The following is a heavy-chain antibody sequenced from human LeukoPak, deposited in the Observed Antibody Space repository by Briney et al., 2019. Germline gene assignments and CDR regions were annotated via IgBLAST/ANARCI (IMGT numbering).Heavy chain of an antibody. J-gene: IGHJ4*02. V-gene: IGHV3-21*01. CDR3: ARGPPYDY. CDR1: GFTFSSYS. CDR2: ISSSSSSYI. Sequence: PGGSLKLSGAPSGFTFSSYSMNWFGQAPGKGLEWVSSISSSSSSYIYYADSVKGRFTISRDNAKHSLYLQMNSLRAEDTAVYYCARGPPYDYWGQGTLVTVSS.